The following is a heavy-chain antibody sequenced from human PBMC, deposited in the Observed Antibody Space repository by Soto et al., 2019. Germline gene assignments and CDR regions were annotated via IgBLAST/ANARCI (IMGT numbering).Heavy chain of an antibody. CDR3: ARDMWGAAAGTIPMDV. D-gene: IGHD6-13*01. V-gene: IGHV1-18*04. J-gene: IGHJ6*02. Sequence: QVQLVQSGAEVKKPGASVKVSCKASGYTFTSYGISWVRQAPGQGLEWMGWISAYNGNTNYAQKLQGRVTMDTDTATSIAYMELGSLRTGYTVVYYCARDMWGAAAGTIPMDVWGQGTTVTVSS. CDR1: GYTFTSYG. CDR2: ISAYNGNT.